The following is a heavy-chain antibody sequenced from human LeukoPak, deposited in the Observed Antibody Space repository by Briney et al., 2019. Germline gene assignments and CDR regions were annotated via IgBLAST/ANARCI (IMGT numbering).Heavy chain of an antibody. CDR2: ISNSGST. CDR1: GGSISSHY. D-gene: IGHD2-15*01. Sequence: SETLSLSCAVSGGSISSHYWTWIRQSPVKGLGWIGDISNSGSTSYNPSLKSRLTISIETSKNQFSLKLSSVSAADPAVYYCGRDALVGYFSYYYMDVWGKGTTVTVSS. J-gene: IGHJ6*03. CDR3: GRDALVGYFSYYYMDV. V-gene: IGHV4-59*11.